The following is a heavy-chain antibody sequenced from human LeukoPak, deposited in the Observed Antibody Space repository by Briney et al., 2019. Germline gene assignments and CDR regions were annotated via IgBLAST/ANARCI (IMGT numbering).Heavy chain of an antibody. CDR1: GFTFSSYE. CDR3: AQATAGRYEH. CDR2: IGKSGETT. V-gene: IGHV3-23*01. D-gene: IGHD3-9*01. Sequence: GGSLRLSCAASGFTFSSYEMNWVRQAPGKGLEWVSAIGKSGETTYYADSVKGRFTISRDNSKNTLYLQLNSLRADDTAVFYCAQATAGRYEHWGQGTLVTVSS. J-gene: IGHJ1*01.